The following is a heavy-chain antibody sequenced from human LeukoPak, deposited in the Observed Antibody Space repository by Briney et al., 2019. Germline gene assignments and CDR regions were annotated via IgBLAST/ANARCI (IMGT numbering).Heavy chain of an antibody. Sequence: GGSLRLSCAASGFSFSIYDMHWVRQAPGKGPEWVAVISNDGTNKYYADSVKGRFTISRDNAKNSLYLQMNSLRAEDTAVYYCARGLGSSWYEFDYWGQGTLVTVSS. CDR2: ISNDGTNK. J-gene: IGHJ4*02. CDR1: GFSFSIYD. CDR3: ARGLGSSWYEFDY. V-gene: IGHV3-30*03. D-gene: IGHD6-13*01.